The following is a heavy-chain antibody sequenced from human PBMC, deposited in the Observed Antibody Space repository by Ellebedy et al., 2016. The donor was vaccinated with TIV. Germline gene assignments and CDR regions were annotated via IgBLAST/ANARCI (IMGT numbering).Heavy chain of an antibody. D-gene: IGHD3-10*01. CDR3: ARDRVRGVHYYFDY. V-gene: IGHV3-7*01. CDR2: INQDGSEI. Sequence: PGGSLRLSCAASGFTFSSYWMSWVRQAPGKGLEWVANINQDGSEIYYVDSVKGRFTISRDNAKNSLCLQMNSLRAEDTAVYYCARDRVRGVHYYFDYWGQGTLVTVSS. J-gene: IGHJ4*02. CDR1: GFTFSSYW.